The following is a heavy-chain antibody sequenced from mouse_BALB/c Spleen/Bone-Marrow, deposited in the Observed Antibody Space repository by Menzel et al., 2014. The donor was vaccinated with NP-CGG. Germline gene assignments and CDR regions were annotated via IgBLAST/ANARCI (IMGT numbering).Heavy chain of an antibody. V-gene: IGHV2-9*02. CDR3: AREGFYYDKAY. D-gene: IGHD2-4*01. CDR2: IWAGGST. CDR1: GFSLTTYG. Sequence: VQRVEPGPGLVAPSQSLSIACTVSGFSLTTYGVHWVRRPPGKGLEWLGLIWAGGSTNYNSALMSRLSISKDNSKSQVFLKMNSLQTDDTAMYYCAREGFYYDKAYWGQGTLVTVSA. J-gene: IGHJ3*01.